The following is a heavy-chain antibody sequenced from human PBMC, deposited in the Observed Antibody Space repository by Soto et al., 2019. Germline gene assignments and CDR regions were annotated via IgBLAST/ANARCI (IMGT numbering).Heavy chain of an antibody. D-gene: IGHD6-13*01. Sequence: GESLKISCAASGFTFSSYAMSWVRQAPGKGLEWVSAISGSGGSTYYADSVKGRFTISRDNSKNTLYLQMNSLRAEDTAVYYCAKLGSPQQLVLYYYYGMDVWGQGTTVTVSS. J-gene: IGHJ6*02. CDR1: GFTFSSYA. CDR3: AKLGSPQQLVLYYYYGMDV. CDR2: ISGSGGST. V-gene: IGHV3-23*01.